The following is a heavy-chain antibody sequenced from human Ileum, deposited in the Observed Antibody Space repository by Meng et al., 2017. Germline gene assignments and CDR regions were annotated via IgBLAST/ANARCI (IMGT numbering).Heavy chain of an antibody. CDR2: ISASGAIT. CDR3: ATGGSGYFNY. V-gene: IGHV3-23*04. CDR1: GITFSNYA. D-gene: IGHD3-3*01. Sequence: VHVGGSGGDLVQLGGSLRLSCAGSGITFSNYAMIWVRQAPGKGLEYVSAISASGAITYYAESLRGRFTISRDNSKSTVYLQMNSLRAEDTAVYYCATGGSGYFNYWGQGTLVTVSS. J-gene: IGHJ4*02.